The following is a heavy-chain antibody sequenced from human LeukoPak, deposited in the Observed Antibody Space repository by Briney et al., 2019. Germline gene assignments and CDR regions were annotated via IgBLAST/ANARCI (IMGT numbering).Heavy chain of an antibody. J-gene: IGHJ4*02. D-gene: IGHD5-18*01. Sequence: SETLSLTCAVYGGSFSGYYWSWIRQPPGKGLEWIGEINHSGSTNYNPSIKSRVTISVDTSKNQFSLKLSSVTAADTAVYYCARGRVTIDYWGQGTLVTVSS. CDR2: INHSGST. V-gene: IGHV4-34*01. CDR3: ARGRVTIDY. CDR1: GGSFSGYY.